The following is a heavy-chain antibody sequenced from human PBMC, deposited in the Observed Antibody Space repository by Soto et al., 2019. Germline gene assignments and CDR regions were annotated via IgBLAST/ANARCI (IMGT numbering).Heavy chain of an antibody. CDR3: ARRGSGSYYDY. Sequence: EVQLLESGGGLVQPGGSLRLSCAASGFTFSSYAMRWFRQAPGKGLEWVSSISGSGDSTYYADSVKGRFTISSDNSKNTLYLQMNSLRAEDTSVYYCARRGSGSYYDYWGQGTLVNVSS. CDR2: ISGSGDST. J-gene: IGHJ4*02. D-gene: IGHD1-26*01. V-gene: IGHV3-23*01. CDR1: GFTFSSYA.